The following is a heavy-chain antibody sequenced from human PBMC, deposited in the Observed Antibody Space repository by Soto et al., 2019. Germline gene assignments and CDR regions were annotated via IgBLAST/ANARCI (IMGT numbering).Heavy chain of an antibody. CDR1: GYTFTGYY. J-gene: IGHJ4*02. D-gene: IGHD1-26*01. CDR3: ARAKDPGGSYYFDY. V-gene: IGHV1-2*04. CDR2: INPNSGGT. Sequence: ASVKVSCKASGYTFTGYYMHWVRQAPGQGLEWMGWINPNSGGTNYAQKFQGWVTMTRDTSISTAYMELSRLRSDDTAVYYCARAKDPGGSYYFDYWGQGTLVTVSS.